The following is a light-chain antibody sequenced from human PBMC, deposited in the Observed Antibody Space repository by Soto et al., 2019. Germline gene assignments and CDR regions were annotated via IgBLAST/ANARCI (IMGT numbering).Light chain of an antibody. Sequence: QTVVTQEPSLTVSPGGTVTLTCASSTGAVTSAYYPSWFQQKPRQAPRSLIYNINNKHSWTPARFSGSLLGGKAALTRSGVQPEDEAEYYCLLFFGGAQVLFGGGTKLTVL. J-gene: IGLJ3*02. CDR2: NIN. CDR3: LLFFGGAQVL. CDR1: TGAVTSAYY. V-gene: IGLV7-43*01.